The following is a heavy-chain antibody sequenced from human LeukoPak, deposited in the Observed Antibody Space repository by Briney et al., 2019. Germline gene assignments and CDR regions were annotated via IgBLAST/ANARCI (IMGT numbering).Heavy chain of an antibody. D-gene: IGHD2-15*01. CDR1: GGSISSSSYY. CDR2: IYYSGST. CDR3: ARSSPEDIVVVVAAIFDY. Sequence: SETLSLTCTVSGGSISSSSYYWGWIRQPPGKGLEWIGSIYYSGSTYYNPSLKSRVAISVDTSKNQFSLKLSSVTAADTAVYYCARSSPEDIVVVVAAIFDYWGQGTLVTVSS. V-gene: IGHV4-39*07. J-gene: IGHJ4*02.